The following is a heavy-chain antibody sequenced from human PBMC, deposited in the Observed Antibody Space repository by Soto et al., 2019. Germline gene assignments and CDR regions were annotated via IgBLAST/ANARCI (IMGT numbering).Heavy chain of an antibody. J-gene: IGHJ4*02. D-gene: IGHD3-22*01. CDR2: IYYSGST. CDR1: YD. V-gene: IGHV4-59*01. Sequence: YDGRWILKTPGKGLEWIGYIYYSGSTNYNPSLKSRVTISVDTSKNQFSLKLSSVTAADTAVYYCAGRASRYYYDSSGFSAFWGQGTLVTVSS. CDR3: AGRASRYYYDSSGFSAF.